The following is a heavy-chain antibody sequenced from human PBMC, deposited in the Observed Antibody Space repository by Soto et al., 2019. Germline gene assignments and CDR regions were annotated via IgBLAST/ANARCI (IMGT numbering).Heavy chain of an antibody. V-gene: IGHV4-4*07. CDR2: IYNTGST. D-gene: IGHD6-25*01. CDR1: GGSISRYY. CDR3: ATSGTAWNNWFDP. J-gene: IGHJ5*02. Sequence: SETLSLTCTVSGGSISRYYWSWIRQPAGKGLEWIGRIYNTGSTEYNPSLKSRVTMSMDTSKNQFFLNLRSVTAADTAVYYCATSGTAWNNWFDPWGQGTLVTVSS.